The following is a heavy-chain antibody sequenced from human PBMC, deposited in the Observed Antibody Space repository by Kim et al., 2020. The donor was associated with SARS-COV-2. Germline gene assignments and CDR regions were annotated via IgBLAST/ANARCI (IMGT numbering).Heavy chain of an antibody. CDR1: GFTFSSAW. CDR3: ARDIDESGYDRNYY. D-gene: IGHD5-12*01. Sequence: GGSLRLSCAASGFTFSSAWMTWFRQAPGKGLEWVANINRDGTKENYVDSVKGRFTISRDNAKSSLFLQMYSLRAEDTAVFYCARDIDESGYDRNYYWGQGTVVTVSS. J-gene: IGHJ4*02. CDR2: INRDGTKE. V-gene: IGHV3-7*01.